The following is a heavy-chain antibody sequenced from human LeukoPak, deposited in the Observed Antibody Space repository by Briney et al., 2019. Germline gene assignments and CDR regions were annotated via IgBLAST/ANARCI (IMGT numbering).Heavy chain of an antibody. V-gene: IGHV4-30-4*01. J-gene: IGHJ4*02. CDR2: IYYSGST. Sequence: PSQTLSLTCTVSGGSISSGDYYWSWIRQPPGKGLEWIGYIYYSGSTYYNPSLKSRVTISVDTSKNQFSLKLSSVTAADTAVYYCDRGLRYSYGLGPPDYWGQGTLVTVSS. CDR3: DRGLRYSYGLGPPDY. CDR1: GGSISSGDYY. D-gene: IGHD5-18*01.